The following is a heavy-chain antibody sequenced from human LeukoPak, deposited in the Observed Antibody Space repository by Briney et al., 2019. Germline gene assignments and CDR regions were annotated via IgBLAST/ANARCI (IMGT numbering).Heavy chain of an antibody. D-gene: IGHD2-2*01. CDR3: AKDPTSARFYCSSTSCFYHFDY. J-gene: IGHJ4*02. CDR2: ISGSGGST. Sequence: GGSLRLSCAASGFTFSSYAMSWVRQAPGKGLEWVSAISGSGGSTYYADSVKGRFTISRDNSKNTLYLQMKSLRAEDPAVYYCAKDPTSARFYCSSTSCFYHFDYWGQGTLVTVSS. V-gene: IGHV3-23*01. CDR1: GFTFSSYA.